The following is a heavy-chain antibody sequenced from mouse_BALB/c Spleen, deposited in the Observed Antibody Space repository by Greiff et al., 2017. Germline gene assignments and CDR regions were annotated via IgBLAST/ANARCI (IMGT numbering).Heavy chain of an antibody. J-gene: IGHJ4*01. CDR2: ISSGGST. V-gene: IGHV5-6-5*01. CDR3: ARRLLPYYAMDY. Sequence: EVKLVESGGGLVKPGGSLKLSCAASGFTFSSYAMSWVRQTPEKRLEWVASISSGGSTYYPDSVKGRFTISRDNARNILYLQMSSLRSEDTAMYYCARRLLPYYAMDYWGQGTSVTVSS. CDR1: GFTFSSYA. D-gene: IGHD2-3*01.